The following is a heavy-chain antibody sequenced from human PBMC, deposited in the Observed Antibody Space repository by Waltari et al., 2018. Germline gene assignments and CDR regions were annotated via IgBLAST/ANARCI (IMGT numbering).Heavy chain of an antibody. CDR1: GYTFTSYY. V-gene: IGHV1-46*01. D-gene: IGHD2-15*01. CDR3: ARGPGQGYCSGGSCLDY. J-gene: IGHJ4*02. Sequence: QVQLVQSGAEVKKPGASVKVSCKASGYTFTSYYMHWVRQAPGQGLEWMGIINPSGGSTSYAQKFQGRVTMTRDTSTSTVYMELSSLRSEDTAVYYCARGPGQGYCSGGSCLDYWGQGTLVTVSS. CDR2: INPSGGST.